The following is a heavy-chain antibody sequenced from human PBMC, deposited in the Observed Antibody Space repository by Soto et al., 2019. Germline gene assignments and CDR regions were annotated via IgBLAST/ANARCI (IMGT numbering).Heavy chain of an antibody. CDR3: ARGPGIAAAGLGHYYYYYMDV. V-gene: IGHV1-18*01. CDR2: ISAYNGNT. CDR1: GYTFTSYG. J-gene: IGHJ6*03. Sequence: ASVKVSCKASGYTFTSYGISWVRQAPGQGLEWMGWISAYNGNTNYAQKLQGRVTMTTDTSTSTAYMELRSLRSDDTAVYYCARGPGIAAAGLGHYYYYYMDVWGKGTTVTVSS. D-gene: IGHD6-13*01.